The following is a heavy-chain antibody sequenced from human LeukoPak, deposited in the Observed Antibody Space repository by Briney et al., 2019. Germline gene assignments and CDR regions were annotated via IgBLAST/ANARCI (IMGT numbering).Heavy chain of an antibody. CDR2: ISVDGTT. J-gene: IGHJ4*02. Sequence: PVGPLRLSCAASGFTVSSNYMSWVRQAPGKGLEWVSVISVDGTTYYADSVKGRFTISRDNSKNTLSLQMNSLRAEDTAVYYCARGDGYNFFDYWGQGTLVTVSS. CDR3: ARGDGYNFFDY. D-gene: IGHD5-24*01. CDR1: GFTVSSNY. V-gene: IGHV3-53*01.